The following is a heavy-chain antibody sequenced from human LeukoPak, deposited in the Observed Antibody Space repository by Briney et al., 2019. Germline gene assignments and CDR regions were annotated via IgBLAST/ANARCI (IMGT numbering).Heavy chain of an antibody. Sequence: GGSVRVSCKASGYTFTGYYMHWVRQAPGQGLEWMGWINPNSGSTNYAQKLQGRVTMTRDTSISTAYMQLSRLRADDTAVYYCARCEDGPIAAPPDYWGQGTLVTVSS. CDR1: GYTFTGYY. D-gene: IGHD6-6*01. CDR2: INPNSGST. CDR3: ARCEDGPIAAPPDY. V-gene: IGHV1-2*02. J-gene: IGHJ4*02.